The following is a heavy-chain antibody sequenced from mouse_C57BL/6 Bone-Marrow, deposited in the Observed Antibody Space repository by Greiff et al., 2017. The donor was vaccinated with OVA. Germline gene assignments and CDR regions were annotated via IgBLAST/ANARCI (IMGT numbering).Heavy chain of an antibody. V-gene: IGHV3-1*01. CDR1: GYSITSGYD. J-gene: IGHJ1*03. Sequence: EVQLQESGPGMVKPSQSLSLTCTVTGYSITSGYDWHWIRHFPGNKLEWMGYISYSGSTNYNPSLKSRISITHDTSKNHFFLKLNSVTTEDTATYYCARDRTTVVATDWYFDVWGTGTTVTVSS. CDR3: ARDRTTVVATDWYFDV. D-gene: IGHD1-1*01. CDR2: ISYSGST.